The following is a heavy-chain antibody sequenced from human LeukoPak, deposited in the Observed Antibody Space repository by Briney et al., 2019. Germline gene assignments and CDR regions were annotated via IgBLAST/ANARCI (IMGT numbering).Heavy chain of an antibody. V-gene: IGHV4-30-2*01. CDR1: GGSISSGGYS. D-gene: IGHD1-14*01. CDR3: ARARSTGTLWFDP. J-gene: IGHJ5*02. Sequence: SQTLSLTCAVSGGSISSGGYSWSWIRQPPGKGLEWIGYIYHSGSTYYNPSLKSRVTISVGRSKNQFSLKLSSVTAADTAVYYCARARSTGTLWFDPWGQGTLVTVSS. CDR2: IYHSGST.